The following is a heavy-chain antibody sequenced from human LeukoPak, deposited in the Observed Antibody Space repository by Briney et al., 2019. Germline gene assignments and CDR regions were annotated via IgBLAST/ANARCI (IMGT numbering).Heavy chain of an antibody. CDR2: ISYDGSNK. CDR1: GFTFSSYG. J-gene: IGHJ4*02. Sequence: GRSLRLSCAASGFTFSSYGMHWVRQAPGKGLEWVAVISYDGSNKYYADSVKGRFTISRDNSKNTLYLQMNSLRAEDTAVYYCANDWQSGFDYWGQGTLVTVSS. V-gene: IGHV3-30*18. CDR3: ANDWQSGFDY. D-gene: IGHD6-19*01.